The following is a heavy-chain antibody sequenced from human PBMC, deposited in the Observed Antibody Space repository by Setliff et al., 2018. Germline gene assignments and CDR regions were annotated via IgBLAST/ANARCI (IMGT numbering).Heavy chain of an antibody. V-gene: IGHV5-51*01. CDR3: ARRGERFFDWFDP. Sequence: GESLKISCKGSGYSFSNFWIGWVRQMPGKGLEWMGIIYPGDSHTRYSPSFQGQVTISTDTSINTAFLQWNNLKASDTAVYYCARRGERFFDWFDPWGQGTLVTVSS. J-gene: IGHJ5*02. CDR2: IYPGDSHT. D-gene: IGHD2-21*01. CDR1: GYSFSNFW.